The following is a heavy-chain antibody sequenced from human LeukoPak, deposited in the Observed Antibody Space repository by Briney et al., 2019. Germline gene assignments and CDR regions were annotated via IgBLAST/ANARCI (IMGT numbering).Heavy chain of an antibody. D-gene: IGHD4-17*01. V-gene: IGHV1-18*01. CDR1: CYTFTSYG. Sequence: ASVKVSCKASCYTFTSYGISWVRQAPGQGLEWMGWISAYNGNTNYAQKLQGRVTMTTDTSTSTAYMELRSLRSDDTAVYYCARALSHDYGDYGATLLDYWGQGTLVTVSS. CDR2: ISAYNGNT. CDR3: ARALSHDYGDYGATLLDY. J-gene: IGHJ4*02.